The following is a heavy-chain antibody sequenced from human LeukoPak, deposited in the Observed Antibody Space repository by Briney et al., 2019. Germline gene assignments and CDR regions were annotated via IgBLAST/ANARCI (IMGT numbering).Heavy chain of an antibody. D-gene: IGHD3-22*01. J-gene: IGHJ3*02. CDR1: GGSISSGDYY. Sequence: SQTLSLTCTVSGGSISSGDYYWSWIRQPPGKGLEWIGYIYYSGSTYYNPSLKSRVTISEDTSKNQFSLKLSSVTAADTAVYYCARADGDYYDSSAAFDIWGQGTMVTVSS. CDR3: ARADGDYYDSSAAFDI. V-gene: IGHV4-30-4*01. CDR2: IYYSGST.